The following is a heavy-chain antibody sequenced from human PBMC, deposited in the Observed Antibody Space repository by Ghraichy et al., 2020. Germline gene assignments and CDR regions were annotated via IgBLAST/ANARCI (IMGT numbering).Heavy chain of an antibody. CDR3: ARQRWLPSGFDY. CDR2: IYYSGST. Sequence: SETLSLTCTVSGGSISSYYWSWIRQPPGKGLEWIGYIYYSGSTNYNPSLKSRVTISVDTSKNQFSLKLSSVTAADTAVYYCARQRWLPSGFDYWGQGTLVTVSS. CDR1: GGSISSYY. V-gene: IGHV4-59*01. J-gene: IGHJ4*02. D-gene: IGHD5-24*01.